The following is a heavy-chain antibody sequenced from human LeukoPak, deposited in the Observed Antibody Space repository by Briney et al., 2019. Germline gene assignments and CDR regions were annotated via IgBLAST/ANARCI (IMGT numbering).Heavy chain of an antibody. CDR3: ARDLWGSSTWQLYYFDY. CDR2: IYYSGST. J-gene: IGHJ4*02. D-gene: IGHD6-13*01. V-gene: IGHV4-39*07. Sequence: SETLSLTCTVSGGSISSSSYYWGWIRQPPGKGLEWIGSIYYSGSTYYNPSLKSRVTISVDTSKNQFSLRLSSVTAADTAVYYCARDLWGSSTWQLYYFDYWGQGTLVTVSS. CDR1: GGSISSSSYY.